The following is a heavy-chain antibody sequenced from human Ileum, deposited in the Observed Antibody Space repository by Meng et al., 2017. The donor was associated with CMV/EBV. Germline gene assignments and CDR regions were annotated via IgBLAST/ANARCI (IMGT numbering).Heavy chain of an antibody. CDR2: IQGDGSYA. D-gene: IGHD1-1*01. Sequence: GGSLRLSCAASGFTFSGYWMHWVRQGPGKGLVWVSRIQGDGSYANYADSVQGRFTFSRDNDKNTLFLQMNSLRGEDTGVYYCVRDGNHWNFDYWGQGTPVTVSS. J-gene: IGHJ4*02. V-gene: IGHV3-74*01. CDR1: GFTFSGYW. CDR3: VRDGNHWNFDY.